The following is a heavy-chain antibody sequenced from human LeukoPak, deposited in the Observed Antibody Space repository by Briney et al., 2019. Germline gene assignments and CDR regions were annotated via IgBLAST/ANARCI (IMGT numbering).Heavy chain of an antibody. D-gene: IGHD6-13*01. CDR3: ARAGYSSSLYYYYYMDV. CDR1: GGSISSSSYY. CDR2: IYYSGST. J-gene: IGHJ6*03. Sequence: SETLSLTCTVSGGSISSSSYYWGWIRQPPGKGLEWIGSIYYSGSTYYNPSLKSRVTISVDTSKNQFSLKLSSVTAADTAVYYCARAGYSSSLYYYYYMDVWGKGTRSPSP. V-gene: IGHV4-39*07.